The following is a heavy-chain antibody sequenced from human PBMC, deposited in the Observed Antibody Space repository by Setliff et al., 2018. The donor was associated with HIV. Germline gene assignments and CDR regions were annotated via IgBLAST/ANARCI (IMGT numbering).Heavy chain of an antibody. J-gene: IGHJ6*02. CDR1: GYTFTSYD. Sequence: AASVKVSCKASGYTFTSYDINWVRQATGQGLEWMGWMNPNSGHTGYAQKFQGRVTITSDTSISTAYMELSSLRSEDTAVYYCARTVTYYYDSSGYPWYYYGMDVWGQGTTVTVSS. V-gene: IGHV1-8*03. CDR2: MNPNSGHT. CDR3: ARTVTYYYDSSGYPWYYYGMDV. D-gene: IGHD3-22*01.